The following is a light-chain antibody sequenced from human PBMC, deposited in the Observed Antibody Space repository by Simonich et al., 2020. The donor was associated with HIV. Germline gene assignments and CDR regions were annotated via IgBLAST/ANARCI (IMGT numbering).Light chain of an antibody. V-gene: IGKV4-1*01. CDR2: WAA. CDR1: QTILYSSNNKNY. CDR3: QQYYITPHT. J-gene: IGKJ1*01. Sequence: DIVMTQSPDSLAVSLGERATINCTSSQTILYSSNNKNYLAWYQQRPRQPPNLLIYWAATRESGVPARFSGSGSGTDFTLTINSLQAEDVAFYYCQQYYITPHTFGQGTKVEIK.